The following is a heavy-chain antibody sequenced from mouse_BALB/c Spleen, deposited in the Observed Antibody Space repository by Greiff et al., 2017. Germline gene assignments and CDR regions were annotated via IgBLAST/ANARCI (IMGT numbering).Heavy chain of an antibody. CDR2: IDPENGNT. J-gene: IGHJ4*01. CDR3: ARGGYYIYYAMDY. V-gene: IGHV14-1*02. Sequence: EVQLQQSGAELVRPGALVKLSCKASGFNIKDYYMHWVKQRPEQGLEWIGWIDPENGNTIYDPKFQGKASITADTSSNTAYLQLSSLTSEDTAVYYCARGGYYIYYAMDYWGQGTSVTVSS. D-gene: IGHD2-3*01. CDR1: GFNIKDYY.